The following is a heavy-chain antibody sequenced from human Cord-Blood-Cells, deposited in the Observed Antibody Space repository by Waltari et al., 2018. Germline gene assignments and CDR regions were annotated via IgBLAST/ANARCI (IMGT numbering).Heavy chain of an antibody. J-gene: IGHJ4*02. CDR2: INPNSGGT. Sequence: QVQLVQSGAEVKKPGASVKVSCKASGYTFTGYYMHWVRQAPGQGLEWMGWINPNSGGTNYAQKFQGWVTMTRDTSINTAYMELSRLRSDDTAVYYCARESHSSGYYFDYWGQGTLVTVSS. D-gene: IGHD3-22*01. CDR3: ARESHSSGYYFDY. V-gene: IGHV1-2*04. CDR1: GYTFTGYY.